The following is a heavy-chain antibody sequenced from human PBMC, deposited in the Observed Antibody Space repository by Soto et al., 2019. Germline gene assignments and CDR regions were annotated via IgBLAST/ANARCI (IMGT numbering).Heavy chain of an antibody. CDR3: AKAGTHSYFDY. V-gene: IGHV3-23*01. CDR1: GFTFSIYA. D-gene: IGHD1-1*01. CDR2: LSASGGST. J-gene: IGHJ4*02. Sequence: PGGSLRLSCAASGFTFSIYAMNWVRQAPGKGLEWVSALSASGGSTYYAGSVKGRFTISRDNSKNTLYLQMDSLRAEDTAVYHCAKAGTHSYFDYWGQGTLVTVSS.